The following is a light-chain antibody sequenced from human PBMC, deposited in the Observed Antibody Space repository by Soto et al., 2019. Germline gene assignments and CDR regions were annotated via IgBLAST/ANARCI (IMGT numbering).Light chain of an antibody. CDR1: SSDVGGYNY. J-gene: IGLJ2*01. CDR3: SSYTSSSTLV. CDR2: DVS. V-gene: IGLV2-14*01. Sequence: QSALTQPASVSGSPGQSITISCTGTSSDVGGYNYVSWYQQHPGKAPKLMIYDVSNRPSGVSNRFSGSKSGNTASLTISGLLAEDEGDYYCSSYTSSSTLVFGGGTQLTVL.